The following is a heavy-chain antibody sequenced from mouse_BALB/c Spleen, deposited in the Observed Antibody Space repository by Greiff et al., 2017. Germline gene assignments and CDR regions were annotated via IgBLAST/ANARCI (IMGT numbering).Heavy chain of an antibody. CDR3: ARGENDYPLAMDY. CDR1: GFSLTSYG. J-gene: IGHJ4*01. CDR2: IWSGGSS. V-gene: IGHV2-2*02. Sequence: VQRVESGPGLVQPSQSLSITCTVSGFSLTSYGVHWVRQSPGKGLEWLGVIWSGGSSDYNAAFISRLSISKDNSKSQVFFKMNSLQDNDTAIYYWARGENDYPLAMDYWGQGTSVTVSS. D-gene: IGHD2-4*01.